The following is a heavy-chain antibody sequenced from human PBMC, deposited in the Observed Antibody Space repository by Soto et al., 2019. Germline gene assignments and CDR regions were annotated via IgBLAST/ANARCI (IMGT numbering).Heavy chain of an antibody. Sequence: NPSETLSLTCAVSGGSITSANWWTWVRQPPGGGLEWIGEISHSGITNYKASLKSRVTMSVDKTKNDVSLKLTSVTAADTAVYYCARVPRGRFDPWGQGTPVTVSS. CDR3: ARVPRGRFDP. V-gene: IGHV4-4*02. J-gene: IGHJ5*02. D-gene: IGHD5-12*01. CDR1: GGSITSANW. CDR2: ISHSGIT.